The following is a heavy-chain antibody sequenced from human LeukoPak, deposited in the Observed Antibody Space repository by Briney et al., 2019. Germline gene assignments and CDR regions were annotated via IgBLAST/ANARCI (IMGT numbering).Heavy chain of an antibody. CDR2: ISSSGSTI. J-gene: IGHJ4*02. D-gene: IGHD1-1*01. CDR3: ARDTKSQTAGYFDY. Sequence: GGSLRLSCAASGFTFSDYYMSWIRQAPGKGLEWVSYISSSGSTIYYADSVKGRFTISRDNAKNSLCLQMNSLRAEDTAVYYCARDTKSQTAGYFDYWGQGTLVTVSS. V-gene: IGHV3-11*01. CDR1: GFTFSDYY.